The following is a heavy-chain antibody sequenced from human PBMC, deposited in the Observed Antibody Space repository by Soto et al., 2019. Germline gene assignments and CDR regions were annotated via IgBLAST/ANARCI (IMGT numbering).Heavy chain of an antibody. Sequence: SETLSLTCTVSGGSISSGDSYWSWIRQPPGKGLEWIGYIYYNGSTYYTPSLKSRVTISVDTSKNQFSLKLTSVTAADTAVYYCARDPAPWGQGTLVTVSS. CDR1: GGSISSGDSY. V-gene: IGHV4-31*02. J-gene: IGHJ5*02. CDR3: ARDPAP. CDR2: IYYNGST.